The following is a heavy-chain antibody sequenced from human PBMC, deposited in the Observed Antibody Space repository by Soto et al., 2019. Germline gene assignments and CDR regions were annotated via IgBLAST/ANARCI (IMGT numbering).Heavy chain of an antibody. CDR3: ARYCSSTSCHFGAFDI. CDR1: GGSVSSGSYY. V-gene: IGHV4-61*01. Sequence: TLSLTCTVSGGSVSSGSYYWSWIRQPPGKGLEWIGYIYYSGSTNYNPSLKSRVTISVDTSKNQFSLKLSSVTAADTAVYYCARYCSSTSCHFGAFDIWGQGTMVTVSS. J-gene: IGHJ3*02. D-gene: IGHD2-2*01. CDR2: IYYSGST.